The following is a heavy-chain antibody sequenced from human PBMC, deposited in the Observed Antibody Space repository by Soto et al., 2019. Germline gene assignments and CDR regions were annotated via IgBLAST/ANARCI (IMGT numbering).Heavy chain of an antibody. CDR1: GGSISTSYW. J-gene: IGHJ4*02. D-gene: IGHD4-17*01. CDR3: ARGGDYRFDY. CDR2: IYHSGST. V-gene: IGHV4-4*02. Sequence: QVQLQESGPGLVKTSGTLSLTCAVSGGSISTSYWCSWVRQPPGKGLAWIGEIYHSGSTNYSPSHKNSVTIALVKSKNQYSLKMSSGTAADPAVYYCARGGDYRFDYWGQGTLVTVSS.